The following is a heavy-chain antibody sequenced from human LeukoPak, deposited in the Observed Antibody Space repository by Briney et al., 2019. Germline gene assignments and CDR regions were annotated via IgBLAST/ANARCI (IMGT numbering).Heavy chain of an antibody. CDR1: GFTFSNYG. Sequence: GGSLRLSCAASGFTFSNYGMNWVRQAPGKGLEWVSSISSSSSYIYYADSVKGRFTISRDNAKNSLYLQMNSLRAEDTAVYYCARDYGSSSVPGYWGQGTLVTVSS. J-gene: IGHJ4*02. D-gene: IGHD6-6*01. CDR3: ARDYGSSSVPGY. V-gene: IGHV3-21*01. CDR2: ISSSSSYI.